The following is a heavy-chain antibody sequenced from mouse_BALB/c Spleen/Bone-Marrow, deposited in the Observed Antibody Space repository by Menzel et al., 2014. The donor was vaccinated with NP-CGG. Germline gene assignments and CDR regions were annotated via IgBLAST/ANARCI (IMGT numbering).Heavy chain of an antibody. V-gene: IGHV5-12-2*01. Sequence: EVKLVESGGGLVQPGGSRKLSCAASGFTFSSYTMSWVRQTPEKRLEWVAYISNGGGSTYYPDTVKGRFTISRDNAKNTLYLQMSSLKSEDTAMYYCARHGYYGSRAMDYWGQGTSVTVSS. CDR2: ISNGGGST. J-gene: IGHJ4*01. CDR1: GFTFSSYT. D-gene: IGHD1-1*01. CDR3: ARHGYYGSRAMDY.